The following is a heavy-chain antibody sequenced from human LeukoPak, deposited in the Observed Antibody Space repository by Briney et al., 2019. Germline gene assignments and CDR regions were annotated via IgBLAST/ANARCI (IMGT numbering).Heavy chain of an antibody. CDR1: GFTFDDYG. CDR3: ARSSSSGYYYNLDY. V-gene: IGHV3-20*04. D-gene: IGHD3-22*01. J-gene: IGHJ4*02. CDR2: INWNGGST. Sequence: GGSLRLSCAASGFTFDDYGMSWVRQAPGKGLEWVSGINWNGGSTGYADSVKGRFTISRDNAKNYLYLQMNSLRAEDTALYYCARSSSSGYYYNLDYWGQGTLVTVSS.